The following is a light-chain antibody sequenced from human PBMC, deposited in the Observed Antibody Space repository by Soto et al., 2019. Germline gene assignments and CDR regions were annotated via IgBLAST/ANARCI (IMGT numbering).Light chain of an antibody. J-gene: IGKJ4*01. CDR1: QGISSH. V-gene: IGKV1-9*01. CDR3: QHLNSYPLT. CDR2: AAS. Sequence: DIQLTQSPSFLSASVGDRVTITCRASQGISSHLAWFQQKVGKAPKLLIYAASTLQIGVPSRVSGSGSGTEFTLTVSGLEPGDVATYYCQHLNSYPLTFGGGTKVEI.